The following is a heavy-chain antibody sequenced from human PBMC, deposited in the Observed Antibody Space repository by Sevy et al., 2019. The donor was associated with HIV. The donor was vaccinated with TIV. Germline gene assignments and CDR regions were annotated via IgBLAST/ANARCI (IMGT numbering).Heavy chain of an antibody. D-gene: IGHD1-1*01. J-gene: IGHJ5*01. V-gene: IGHV3-33*08. CDR2: IWYDGRTK. CDR3: ARDSARVIVPTAGFDS. Sequence: GGSLRLSCAASGFTFSSYWMSWVRQAPGKGLEWVAAIWYDGRTKQYADSVKGRFTISRDNSKNMLSLEMNSLRAEDTGLYFCARDSARVIVPTAGFDSWGQGTVVTVSS. CDR1: GFTFSSYW.